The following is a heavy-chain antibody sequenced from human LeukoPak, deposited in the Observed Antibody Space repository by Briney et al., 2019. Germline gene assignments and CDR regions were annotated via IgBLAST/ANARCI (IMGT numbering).Heavy chain of an antibody. V-gene: IGHV3-30*18. CDR1: GFTFSSYG. CDR2: ISYDGSNK. Sequence: GGSLRLSCAASGFTFSSYGMHWVRQTTGKGLEWVAVISYDGSNKYYADSVKGRFTISRDNSKNTLYLQMNSLRAEDTAVYYCAKDMRNYYDSSGLTDYWGQGTLVTVSS. CDR3: AKDMRNYYDSSGLTDY. J-gene: IGHJ4*02. D-gene: IGHD3-22*01.